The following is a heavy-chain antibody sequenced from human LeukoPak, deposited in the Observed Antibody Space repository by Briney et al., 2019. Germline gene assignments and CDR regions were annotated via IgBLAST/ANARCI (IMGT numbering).Heavy chain of an antibody. D-gene: IGHD3-10*01. CDR2: ISGTGTAT. V-gene: IGHV3-23*01. J-gene: IGHJ6*02. CDR3: ARDYGSGSPYYYYYGMDV. Sequence: GGSLRLSCAASGFTFSNYAMSWVRQAPGKGLEWVSSISGTGTATYHADSVKGRFTISRDNSEDTLYLQMNSLRAEDTAVYYCARDYGSGSPYYYYYGMDVWGQGTTVTVSS. CDR1: GFTFSNYA.